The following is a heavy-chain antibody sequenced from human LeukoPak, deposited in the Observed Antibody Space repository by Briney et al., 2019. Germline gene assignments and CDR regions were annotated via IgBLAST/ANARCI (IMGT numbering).Heavy chain of an antibody. J-gene: IGHJ3*02. V-gene: IGHV1-46*01. CDR3: ARELSVYSGYDHDAFDI. CDR2: INPSGGST. Sequence: ASVKVSCKASGYTFTSYYIHWVRQAPGQGLEWMGIINPSGGSTSYAQKFQGRVTMIRDTSTSTVYMELSSLRSEDTAVYYCARELSVYSGYDHDAFDIWGQGTMVTVSS. D-gene: IGHD5-12*01. CDR1: GYTFTSYY.